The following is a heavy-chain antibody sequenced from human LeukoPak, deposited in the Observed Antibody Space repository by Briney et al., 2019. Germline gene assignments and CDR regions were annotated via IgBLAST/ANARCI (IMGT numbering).Heavy chain of an antibody. J-gene: IGHJ5*02. CDR2: INHSGST. V-gene: IGHV4-34*01. CDR3: AGGGTAMDNWFDP. CDR1: GGSFSGYY. Sequence: KASETLSLTCAVYGGSFSGYYWSWIRQPPGKGLEWIGEINHSGSTNYNPSLKSRVTISVDTSKNQFSLKLSSVTAADTAVYHCAGGGTAMDNWFDPWGQGTLVTVSS. D-gene: IGHD5-18*01.